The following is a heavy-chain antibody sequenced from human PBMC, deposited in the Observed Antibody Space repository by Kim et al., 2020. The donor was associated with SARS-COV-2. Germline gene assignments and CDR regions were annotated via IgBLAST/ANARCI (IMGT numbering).Heavy chain of an antibody. CDR3: AKSLVSYGSGTYYYGMDV. J-gene: IGHJ6*02. CDR1: GFIFRSYA. Sequence: GGSLRPSCAASGFIFRSYAMSWVRQAPGKGLEWVSAISGSGGSTYYADSVKGRFTISRDNSKNTLYLQMDSLRAEDTALYYCAKSLVSYGSGTYYYGMDVWGQGTTVTVSS. D-gene: IGHD3-10*01. V-gene: IGHV3-23*01. CDR2: ISGSGGST.